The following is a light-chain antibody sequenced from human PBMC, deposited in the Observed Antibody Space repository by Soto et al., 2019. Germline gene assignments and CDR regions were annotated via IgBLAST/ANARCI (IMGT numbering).Light chain of an antibody. J-gene: IGKJ4*01. Sequence: DIQMTQSPSTLPASVGDRVTITCRASQSIRSYLNRYQQKPGKAPKPLIYAASTLYGGVPSRFSGSGSGTDFALTITSLQAEDFATYYCQQLRMYPSTFGGGTKVDIK. V-gene: IGKV1-9*01. CDR2: AAS. CDR1: QSIRSY. CDR3: QQLRMYPST.